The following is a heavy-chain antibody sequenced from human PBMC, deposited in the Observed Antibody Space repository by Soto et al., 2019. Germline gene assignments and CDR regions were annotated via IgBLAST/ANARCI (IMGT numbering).Heavy chain of an antibody. Sequence: KPSETLSLTCAVSGGSISSGGYSWSWIRQPPGKGLEWIGYIYHSGNNYYKPSLKSRVTISVDRSKNQLSLKLSSVTAADTAVFYCARRGYSYEALSYWG. J-gene: IGHJ4*01. CDR1: GGSISSGGYS. CDR2: IYHSGNN. CDR3: ARRGYSYEALSY. V-gene: IGHV4-30-2*01. D-gene: IGHD5-18*01.